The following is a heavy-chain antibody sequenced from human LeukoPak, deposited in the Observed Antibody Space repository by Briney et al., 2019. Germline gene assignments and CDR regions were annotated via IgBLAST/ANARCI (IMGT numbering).Heavy chain of an antibody. D-gene: IGHD2-15*01. CDR3: ARELSSCIGYYYMDG. CDR2: TNRNASST. Sequence: GGSLRLSCAASGFTFDNYCTSWVRQAPGKGLEWVSGTNRNASSTGYADSVKGRFTISRATTKQSLYLQMNSLRAEDTALYYCARELSSCIGYYYMDGWGKGTTVTV. J-gene: IGHJ6*03. V-gene: IGHV3-20*04. CDR1: GFTFDNYC.